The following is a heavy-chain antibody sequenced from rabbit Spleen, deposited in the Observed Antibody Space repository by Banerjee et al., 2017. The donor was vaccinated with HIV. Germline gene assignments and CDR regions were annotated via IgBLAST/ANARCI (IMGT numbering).Heavy chain of an antibody. D-gene: IGHD4-2*01. V-gene: IGHV1S45*01. CDR2: IDAGSSGST. Sequence: QEQLEESGGDLVKPEGSLTLTCTASGFSFSHKHILCWVRQAPGKGLEWIACIDAGSSGSTYYASWATGRFTISKTSSTTVTLQMTSLTAADTATYFCARDAAGREDFNLWGQGTLVTVS. CDR3: ARDAAGREDFNL. J-gene: IGHJ4*01. CDR1: GFSFSHKHI.